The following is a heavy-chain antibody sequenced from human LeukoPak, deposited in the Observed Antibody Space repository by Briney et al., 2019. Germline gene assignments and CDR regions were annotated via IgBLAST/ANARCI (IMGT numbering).Heavy chain of an antibody. J-gene: IGHJ5*02. CDR1: GGTFSSYA. CDR2: IIPIFGTA. D-gene: IGHD3-3*01. Sequence: ASVKVSCKASGGTFSSYAISWVRQAPGQGLEWMGGIIPIFGTANYAQKFQGRVTITANESTSTAYMELSSLRSEDTAVYYCARALGNFWSGPKGTRPWGFDPWGQGTLVTVSS. V-gene: IGHV1-69*13. CDR3: ARALGNFWSGPKGTRPWGFDP.